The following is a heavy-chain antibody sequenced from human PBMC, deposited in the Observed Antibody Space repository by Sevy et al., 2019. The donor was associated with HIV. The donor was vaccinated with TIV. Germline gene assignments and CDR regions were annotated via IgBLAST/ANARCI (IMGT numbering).Heavy chain of an antibody. J-gene: IGHJ4*02. D-gene: IGHD6-19*01. CDR2: FYYSEST. CDR1: GGSISISSYY. V-gene: IGHV4-39*01. Sequence: SETLSLTCTVSGGSISISSYYWGWIRQPSGKGLEWIGSFYYSESTYYNPSLKSRVTIPVDTSKNQFSLKLSSVTAADTAVYYCARAFRAVAGSYYFDYWGQGTLVTVSS. CDR3: ARAFRAVAGSYYFDY.